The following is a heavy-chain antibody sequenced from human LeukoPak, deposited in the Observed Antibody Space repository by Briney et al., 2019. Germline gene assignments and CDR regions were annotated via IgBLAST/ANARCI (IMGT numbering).Heavy chain of an antibody. D-gene: IGHD2-2*01. CDR2: IYSGGST. Sequence: PGGSLRLSCAASGFTVSSNYMTWVRQAPGKGLEWVSVIYSGGSTFYADSVKGRFTISRDSSKNTLYLQMNSLRAEDTAVYYCAKAEVVVPAAITTFDYWGQGTLVTVSS. V-gene: IGHV3-53*01. CDR3: AKAEVVVPAAITTFDY. J-gene: IGHJ4*02. CDR1: GFTVSSNY.